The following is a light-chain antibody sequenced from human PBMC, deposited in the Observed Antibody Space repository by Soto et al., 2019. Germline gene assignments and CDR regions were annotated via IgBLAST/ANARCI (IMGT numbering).Light chain of an antibody. V-gene: IGKV3-20*01. Sequence: EIVLTQTPGPLSLSPGERATLSCRASQSVSSRYLAWYQQKPGQAPRPLIHGASSRATGIPHRFSGSGSSTDFARTISTLDPANSAVNYCQQDGSSPWTFGQGTQVEVE. CDR2: GAS. CDR1: QSVSSRY. CDR3: QQDGSSPWT. J-gene: IGKJ1*01.